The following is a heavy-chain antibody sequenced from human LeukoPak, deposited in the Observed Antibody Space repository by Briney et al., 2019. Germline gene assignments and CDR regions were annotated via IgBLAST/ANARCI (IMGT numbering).Heavy chain of an antibody. CDR2: IYYSGST. CDR1: GGSISSSSYY. Sequence: KPSETLSLTCTVSGGSISSSSYYWGWIRQPPGKGLEWIGSIYYSGSTYYNPSLKSRVTISVDTSKNQFSLKLSSVTAADTAVYYCARGSHSDVVVPAATFDYWGQGTLVTVSS. V-gene: IGHV4-39*07. J-gene: IGHJ4*02. CDR3: ARGSHSDVVVPAATFDY. D-gene: IGHD2-2*01.